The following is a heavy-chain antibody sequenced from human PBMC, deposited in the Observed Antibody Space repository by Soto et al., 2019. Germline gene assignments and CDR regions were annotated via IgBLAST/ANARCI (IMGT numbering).Heavy chain of an antibody. V-gene: IGHV4-59*01. CDR2: IYYSGST. J-gene: IGHJ1*01. CDR1: GGSISSYY. CDR3: ARAGGDYGDYGLFFKH. D-gene: IGHD4-17*01. Sequence: SETLSLTCTVSGGSISSYYWSWIRQPPGKGLEWIGYIYYSGSTNYNPSLKSRVTISVDTSKNQFSLKLSSVTAADTAVYYCARAGGDYGDYGLFFKHWGQGTLGTVS.